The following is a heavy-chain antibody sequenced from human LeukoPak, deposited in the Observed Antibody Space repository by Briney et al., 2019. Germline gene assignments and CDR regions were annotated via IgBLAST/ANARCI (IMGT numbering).Heavy chain of an antibody. D-gene: IGHD3-22*01. CDR2: ISSSSYI. V-gene: IGHV3-21*01. CDR1: GFTFSSYS. J-gene: IGHJ4*02. CDR3: ARGGYYYDSSGYPPTDY. Sequence: GGSLRLSCAASGFTFSSYSMNWVRQAPGKGLEWVSSISSSSYIYYADSVKGRFTISRDNAKNSLYLQMNSLRAEDTAVYYCARGGYYYDSSGYPPTDYWGQGTLVTVSS.